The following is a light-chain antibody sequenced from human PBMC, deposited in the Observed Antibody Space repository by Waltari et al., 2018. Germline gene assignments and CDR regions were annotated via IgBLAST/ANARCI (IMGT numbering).Light chain of an antibody. J-gene: IGLJ3*02. CDR1: SGSLSTTPY. Sequence: QTVVTQDPPVAVVHGGTVTLPGAWSSGSLSTTPYPTRYQQTPGQGPRTLVYKANARSSGVPDRFSGSILGNTAALTITGAQADDESDYYCALYMGSGIWVFGGGTRLTVL. V-gene: IGLV8-61*01. CDR3: ALYMGSGIWV. CDR2: KAN.